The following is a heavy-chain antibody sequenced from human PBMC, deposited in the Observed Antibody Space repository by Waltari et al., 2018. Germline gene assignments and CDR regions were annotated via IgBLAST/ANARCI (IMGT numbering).Heavy chain of an antibody. V-gene: IGHV3-23*05. CDR1: GFTFRNYA. CDR3: ATWITAHFDY. J-gene: IGHJ4*02. Sequence: DVHLLESGGSLVQPGGSLRLSCVASGFTFRNYALSWVRQSPGKGLEWGSQIDSPTTNTHYADSVKGRFTISRDNSRNTVYLQMNSLTADDSAVYFCATWITAHFDYWGRGTLVTVSS. D-gene: IGHD2-2*03. CDR2: IDSPTTNT.